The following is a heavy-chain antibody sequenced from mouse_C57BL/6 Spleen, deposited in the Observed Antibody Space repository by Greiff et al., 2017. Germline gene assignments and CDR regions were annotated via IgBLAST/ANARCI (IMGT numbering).Heavy chain of an antibody. CDR2: IYPGDGDT. CDR1: GYAFSSSW. D-gene: IGHD2-4*01. J-gene: IGHJ2*01. Sequence: VKLQQSGPELVKPGASVKISCKASGYAFSSSWMNWMKQRPGKGLEWIGRIYPGDGDTNYNGKFKGKATLTADKSSSTAYMQLSSLTSEDSAVYFCARSGYDYGYYFDYWGQGTTLTVSS. V-gene: IGHV1-82*01. CDR3: ARSGYDYGYYFDY.